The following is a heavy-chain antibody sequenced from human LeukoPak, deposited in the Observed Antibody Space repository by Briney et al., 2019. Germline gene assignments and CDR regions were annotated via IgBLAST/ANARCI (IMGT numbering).Heavy chain of an antibody. CDR2: INPTGGST. J-gene: IGHJ4*02. D-gene: IGHD4-17*01. CDR3: AATDLGDY. CDR1: GYTFPSYF. V-gene: IGHV1-46*01. Sequence: ASVKVSCKASGYTFPSYFMHWVRQAPGQGLEWMGIINPTGGSTTYAQKFQGRVTMTRDTSTSTVYMELSSLRSDDTAVYYCAATDLGDYWGQGTLVTVSS.